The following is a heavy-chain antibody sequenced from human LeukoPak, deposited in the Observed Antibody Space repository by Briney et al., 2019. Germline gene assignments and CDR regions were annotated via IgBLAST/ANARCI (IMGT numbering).Heavy chain of an antibody. D-gene: IGHD3-16*01. Sequence: GGSLRLSCAASGFTFSSYAMSCVRHDPGKGLEWVSALTLSGTNTHYAASVKGRFTISRDVSMNTLYLQMNTLRAEDRAVYYCAKDSPLRTSYHGYFDYWGQGTLVTVSS. V-gene: IGHV3-23*01. CDR3: AKDSPLRTSYHGYFDY. CDR1: GFTFSSYA. J-gene: IGHJ4*02. CDR2: LTLSGTNT.